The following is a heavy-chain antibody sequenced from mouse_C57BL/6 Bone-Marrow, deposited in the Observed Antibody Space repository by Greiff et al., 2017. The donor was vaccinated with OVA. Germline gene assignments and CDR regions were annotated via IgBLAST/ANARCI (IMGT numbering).Heavy chain of an antibody. Sequence: VKLQESGAELARPGASVKLSCKASGYTLTSYGISWVKQRTGQGLEWIGEIYPRSGNTYYNEKFKGKATLTADKSSSTAYMELRSLTSEDSAVYFCARFNDLYYFDYWGQGTTLTVSS. CDR1: GYTLTSYG. CDR3: ARFNDLYYFDY. V-gene: IGHV1-81*01. D-gene: IGHD2-3*01. CDR2: IYPRSGNT. J-gene: IGHJ2*01.